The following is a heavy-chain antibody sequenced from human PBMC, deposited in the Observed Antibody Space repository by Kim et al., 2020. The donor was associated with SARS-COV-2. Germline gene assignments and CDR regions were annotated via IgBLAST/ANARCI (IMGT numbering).Heavy chain of an antibody. V-gene: IGHV4-59*01. J-gene: IGHJ6*02. Sequence: PSLKSRVTISVDTSKNQFSRKLSSVTAADTAVYYCARDLLGRDYYYGMDVWGQGTTVTVSS. CDR3: ARDLLGRDYYYGMDV. D-gene: IGHD3-10*01.